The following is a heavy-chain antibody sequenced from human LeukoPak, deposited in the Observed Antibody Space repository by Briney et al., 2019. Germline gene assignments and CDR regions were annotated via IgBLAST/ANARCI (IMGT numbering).Heavy chain of an antibody. CDR1: GGSISSYY. V-gene: IGHV4-59*01. D-gene: IGHD3-3*01. J-gene: IGHJ4*02. Sequence: SETLSLTCTVSGGSISSYYWSWIRQPPGKGLEWIGYIYYSGSANYNPSLKSRVTISVDTSKNQFSLKLSSVTAADTAVYYCARGGRRFFYYFDYWGQGTLVTVSS. CDR3: ARGGRRFFYYFDY. CDR2: IYYSGSA.